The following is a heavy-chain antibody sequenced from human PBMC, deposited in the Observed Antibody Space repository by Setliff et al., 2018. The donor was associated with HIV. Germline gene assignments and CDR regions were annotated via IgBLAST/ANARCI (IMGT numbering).Heavy chain of an antibody. V-gene: IGHV4-39*01. CDR1: GGSINRSNYY. Sequence: SETLSLTCTVPGGSINRSNYYWGWIRQPPGKWLEWIGTISYTGSTYYDPSLKSRVTISLDPSKNQFFLKLSSVTAPDTAIYYCARRIDNSGSLPAKNWFDTWGQGRLVTVSS. CDR3: ARRIDNSGSLPAKNWFDT. J-gene: IGHJ5*02. D-gene: IGHD3-10*01. CDR2: ISYTGST.